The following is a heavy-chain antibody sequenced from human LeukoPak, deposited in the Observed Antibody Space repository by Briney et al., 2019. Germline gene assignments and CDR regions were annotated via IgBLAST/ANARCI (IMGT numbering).Heavy chain of an antibody. CDR1: GFTFSSYW. CDR2: IKQDGSEK. Sequence: GGSLRLSCAASGFTFSSYWMSWVRQAPGKGLEWVANIKQDGSEKYYVDSVKGRFTISRDSARNSLYLQMNSLRAEDTAVYYCARDLKRYCSGGSCSDFDYWGQGTLVTVSS. V-gene: IGHV3-7*01. D-gene: IGHD2-15*01. J-gene: IGHJ4*02. CDR3: ARDLKRYCSGGSCSDFDY.